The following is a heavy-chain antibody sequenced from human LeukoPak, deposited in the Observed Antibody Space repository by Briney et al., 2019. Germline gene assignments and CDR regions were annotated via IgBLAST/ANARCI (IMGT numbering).Heavy chain of an antibody. CDR3: ARDGHGDGFLTGYSYFGMDV. CDR1: GGSFSGYY. V-gene: IGHV4-34*01. J-gene: IGHJ6*02. CDR2: INHSGST. Sequence: PSETLSLTCAVYGGSFSGYYWSWIRQPPGKGLEWIGEINHSGSTNYNPSLKSRVTISVDTSKNQFSLKLSSVTAADTAVYFCARDGHGDGFLTGYSYFGMDVWGQGTTVTVSS. D-gene: IGHD3-9*01.